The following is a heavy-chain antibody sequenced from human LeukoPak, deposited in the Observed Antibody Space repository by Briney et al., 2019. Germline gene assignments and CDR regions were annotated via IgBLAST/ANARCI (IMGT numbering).Heavy chain of an antibody. Sequence: GASVKVSCKAAGYTFTDYYMHWVRQAPGQGLEWMGWINPNSGGTNYAQKFQGRVTMTRDTSISTAYMELSRLRSDDTAVYYCARSYYPMNYFDYWGQGTLVTVSS. J-gene: IGHJ4*02. CDR3: ARSYYPMNYFDY. V-gene: IGHV1-2*02. CDR2: INPNSGGT. D-gene: IGHD1-26*01. CDR1: GYTFTDYY.